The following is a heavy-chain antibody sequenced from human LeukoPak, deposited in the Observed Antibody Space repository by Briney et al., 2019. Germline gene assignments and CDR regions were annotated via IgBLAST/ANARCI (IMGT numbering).Heavy chain of an antibody. V-gene: IGHV4-59*08. J-gene: IGHJ4*02. Sequence: SETLSLPCTVSGGSISSTYWSWLRQPPGKGLEYIGYIYHSGSTNYNPSLKSRVTISLDTSKNQFPLRLSSVTAADTAVYYCARLYYESSGYWVFDYWGQGTLVAVSS. CDR1: GGSISSTY. CDR3: ARLYYESSGYWVFDY. CDR2: IYHSGST. D-gene: IGHD3-22*01.